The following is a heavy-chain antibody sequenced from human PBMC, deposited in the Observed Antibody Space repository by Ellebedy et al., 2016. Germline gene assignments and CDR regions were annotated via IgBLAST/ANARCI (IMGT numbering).Heavy chain of an antibody. CDR3: ARGGGVNIVVVPAARYWFDP. CDR2: IYYSGST. Sequence: SETLSLTCTVSGGSISSSSYYWSWIRQPPGKGLEWIGYIYYSGSTNYNPSLKSRVTISVDTSKNQFSLKLSSVTAADTAVYYCARGGGVNIVVVPAARYWFDPWGQGTLVTVSS. CDR1: GGSISSSSYY. D-gene: IGHD2-2*01. V-gene: IGHV4-61*01. J-gene: IGHJ5*02.